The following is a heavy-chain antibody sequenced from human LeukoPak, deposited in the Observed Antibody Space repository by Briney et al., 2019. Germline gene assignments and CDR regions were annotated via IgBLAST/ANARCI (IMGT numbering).Heavy chain of an antibody. Sequence: GGSLRLSCAASEFTFSKYAMNWVRQAPGKGLEWVSGINGSGVITFYADSVKGRFTISRDNSKNTLYLQMNSLRAEDTAIYYRAKDSSQGGDYFDSWGQGTLVTVSS. CDR1: EFTFSKYA. CDR2: INGSGVIT. D-gene: IGHD3-16*01. J-gene: IGHJ4*02. CDR3: AKDSSQGGDYFDS. V-gene: IGHV3-23*01.